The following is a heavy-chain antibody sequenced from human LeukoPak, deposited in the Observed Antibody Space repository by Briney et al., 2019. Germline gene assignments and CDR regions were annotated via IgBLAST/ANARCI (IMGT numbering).Heavy chain of an antibody. Sequence: SQTLSLTCAVYGGSFSGYYWSWIRQPPGKGLEWIGEINHSGSTNYNPSLKSRVTISVDTSKNQFSLKLSSVTAADTAVYYCARALYYYDSSGYNNWFDPWGQGTLVTVSS. D-gene: IGHD3-22*01. CDR2: INHSGST. CDR3: ARALYYYDSSGYNNWFDP. V-gene: IGHV4-34*01. J-gene: IGHJ5*02. CDR1: GGSFSGYY.